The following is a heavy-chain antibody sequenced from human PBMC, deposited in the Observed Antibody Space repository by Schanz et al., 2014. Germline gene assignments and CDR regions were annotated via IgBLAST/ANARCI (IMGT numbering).Heavy chain of an antibody. V-gene: IGHV1-8*01. Sequence: QVQLVQSGAEVKKPGASVKVSCKTSGYTFTSYDINWVRQATGQGLEWMGWMNPHSGNTGYAQKFQGRVTMTRDTSISTAYMELSSLRSDDTAVYYCARELRLEYYFDSWGRGTLVTVSS. J-gene: IGHJ4*02. CDR1: GYTFTSYD. D-gene: IGHD1-7*01. CDR2: MNPHSGNT. CDR3: ARELRLEYYFDS.